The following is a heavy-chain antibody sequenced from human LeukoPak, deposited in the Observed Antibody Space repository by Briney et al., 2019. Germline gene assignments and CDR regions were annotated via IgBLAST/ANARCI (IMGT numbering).Heavy chain of an antibody. CDR1: GFTFNNYG. CDR2: ISGSGDST. V-gene: IGHV3-23*01. J-gene: IGHJ4*02. D-gene: IGHD2-21*02. CDR3: ASFPAIVVVTARVGY. Sequence: GGSLRLSCAASGFTFNNYGMHWVRQAPGKGLEWVSGISGSGDSTYYADSVKGRFTISRDNSKNTLYLQMNSLRAEDTAVYYCASFPAIVVVTARVGYWGQGTLVTVSS.